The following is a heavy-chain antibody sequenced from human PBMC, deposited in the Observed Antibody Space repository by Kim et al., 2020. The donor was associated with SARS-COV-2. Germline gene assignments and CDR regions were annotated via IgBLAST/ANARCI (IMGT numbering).Heavy chain of an antibody. CDR2: MNPNSGNT. V-gene: IGHV1-8*01. D-gene: IGHD3-10*01. J-gene: IGHJ6*02. Sequence: ASVKVSCKASGYTFTGYDINWVRQATGQGLEWMGWMNPNSGNTGYAQKFQGRVTMTRNTSISTAYMELSSLRSEDTAVYYCARMYYYGSGSSSYYYYGMDVWGQGTTGTVS. CDR1: GYTFTGYD. CDR3: ARMYYYGSGSSSYYYYGMDV.